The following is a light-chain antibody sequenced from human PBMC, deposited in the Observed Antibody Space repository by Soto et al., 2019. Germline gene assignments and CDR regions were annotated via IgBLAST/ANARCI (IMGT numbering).Light chain of an antibody. CDR1: QSISPW. J-gene: IGKJ3*01. Sequence: DVQMTQSPSTLSASVGDRVTITCRASQSISPWLAWYQQKPGKAPKLLIYKTSILESGVPSRFSGSGSVTEFTLTITSLQPDDFATYYCQQYHSLFAFGHGTTGDIK. CDR3: QQYHSLFA. V-gene: IGKV1-5*03. CDR2: KTS.